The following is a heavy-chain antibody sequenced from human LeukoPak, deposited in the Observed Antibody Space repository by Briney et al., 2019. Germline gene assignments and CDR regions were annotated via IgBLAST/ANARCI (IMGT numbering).Heavy chain of an antibody. J-gene: IGHJ4*02. Sequence: PSETLSLTCTVSGGSISSSSYYWGWIRQPPGKGLEWIGSIYYSGSTYYNPSLKSRVTISVDTSKNQFSLKLSSVTAADTAVYYCARDMREPSRSSWCKGGGAYYFDYWGQGTLVTVSS. D-gene: IGHD6-13*01. CDR2: IYYSGST. CDR3: ARDMREPSRSSWCKGGGAYYFDY. V-gene: IGHV4-39*07. CDR1: GGSISSSSYY.